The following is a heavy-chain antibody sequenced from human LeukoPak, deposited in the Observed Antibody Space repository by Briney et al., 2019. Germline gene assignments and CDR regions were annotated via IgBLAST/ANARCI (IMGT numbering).Heavy chain of an antibody. CDR3: ARRTMMVRGGRGGYYYMDV. J-gene: IGHJ6*03. CDR2: IWHNGDT. CDR1: GGSFSGYY. D-gene: IGHD3-10*01. Sequence: SETLSLTCAVYGGSFSGYYWSWVRQSPGKGLEWIGEIWHNGDTNYNPSLKSRVTISIDTSKNQFSVNLNSVTAADTAVYYCARRTMMVRGGRGGYYYMDVWDKGTTVTVSS. V-gene: IGHV4-34*01.